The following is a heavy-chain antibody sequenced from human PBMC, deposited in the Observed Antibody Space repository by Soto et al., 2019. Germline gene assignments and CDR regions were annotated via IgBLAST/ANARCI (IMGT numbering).Heavy chain of an antibody. CDR1: GYTFTSYG. D-gene: IGHD2-15*01. CDR2: ISAYNGNT. V-gene: IGHV1-18*04. Sequence: ASVKVSCKASGYTFTSYGISWVRQAPGQGLEWMGWISAYNGNTNYAQKLQGRVTMTTDASTSTAYMELRSLRSDDTAVYYCARGPCDIVVVVAEDNLFDYWGQGTLVTVSS. CDR3: ARGPCDIVVVVAEDNLFDY. J-gene: IGHJ4*02.